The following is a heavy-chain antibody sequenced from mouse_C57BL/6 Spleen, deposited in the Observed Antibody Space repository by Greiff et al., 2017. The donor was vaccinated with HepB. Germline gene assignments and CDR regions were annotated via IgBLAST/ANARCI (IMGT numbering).Heavy chain of an antibody. J-gene: IGHJ4*01. D-gene: IGHD2-4*01. CDR2: FYPGSGSI. Sequence: QVQLQQSGAELVKPGASVKLSCKASGYTFTEYTIHWVKQRPGQGLEWIGWFYPGSGSIKYNEKFKDKATLTADKSSSTVYMELSRLTSEDSAVYFSARDEDGSYDYDAVYAMDYWGQGTSVTVSS. CDR3: ARDEDGSYDYDAVYAMDY. CDR1: GYTFTEYT. V-gene: IGHV1-62-2*01.